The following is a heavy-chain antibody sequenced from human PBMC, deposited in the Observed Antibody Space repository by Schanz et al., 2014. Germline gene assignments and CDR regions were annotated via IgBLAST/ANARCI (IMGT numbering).Heavy chain of an antibody. Sequence: EVQLVESGGGMIQPGGSLRLSCAASGFTFSSHWMHWVRQDPGKGLEWVSYITYNGGTIYYADSVKGRFTISRDNAKNSLYLEMTSLRAEDTAVYYCAKGRFGELSAFDIWGQGTMVTVSS. D-gene: IGHD3-10*01. J-gene: IGHJ3*02. CDR3: AKGRFGELSAFDI. CDR1: GFTFSSHW. V-gene: IGHV3-48*01. CDR2: ITYNGGTI.